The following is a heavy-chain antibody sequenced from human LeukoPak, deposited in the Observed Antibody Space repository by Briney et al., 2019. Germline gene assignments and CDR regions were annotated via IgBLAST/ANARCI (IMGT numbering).Heavy chain of an antibody. CDR1: GYTLTELS. D-gene: IGHD5-12*01. CDR2: FYPEDGET. CDR3: ATPSGYDFLFDH. V-gene: IGHV1-24*01. Sequence: ASVKVSFKVSGYTLTELSLHCVRQAPGKGREWMGGFYPEDGETIYAQKFQGRITITEDTSTETAYMELSSLRAEDTAVYYCATPSGYDFLFDHWGQGTLVTVSS. J-gene: IGHJ5*02.